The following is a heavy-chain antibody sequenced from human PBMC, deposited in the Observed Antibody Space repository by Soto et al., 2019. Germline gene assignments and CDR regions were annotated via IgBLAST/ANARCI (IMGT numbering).Heavy chain of an antibody. V-gene: IGHV3-23*01. CDR1: GFTFSSYA. D-gene: IGHD2-8*01. Sequence: EVQLLESGGGLVQPGGSLRLSCAASGFTFSSYAMSWVRQAPGKGLEWVSAISGSGGSTYYADSVKGRFTISRDNSKVTQYLQMNSLRAEDTAVYYCAKCEGGCNHIYAFDIWGQGTMVTVSS. J-gene: IGHJ3*02. CDR2: ISGSGGST. CDR3: AKCEGGCNHIYAFDI.